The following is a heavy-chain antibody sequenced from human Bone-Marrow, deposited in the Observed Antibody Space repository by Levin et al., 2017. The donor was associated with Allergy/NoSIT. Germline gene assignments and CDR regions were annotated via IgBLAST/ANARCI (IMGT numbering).Heavy chain of an antibody. CDR2: ISHDATTI. V-gene: IGHV3-74*01. Sequence: GGSLRLSCAASGFSFRGYWMNWVRQAPGKGLVWVSRISHDATTITYADSVKGRFSISRDDDRDILYLQMNSLRAEDTAVYYCARNLLPRRGMQLGVARYYGMDVWGQGTTVIVSS. CDR1: GFSFRGYW. J-gene: IGHJ6*02. CDR3: ARNLLPRRGMQLGVARYYGMDV. D-gene: IGHD6-13*01.